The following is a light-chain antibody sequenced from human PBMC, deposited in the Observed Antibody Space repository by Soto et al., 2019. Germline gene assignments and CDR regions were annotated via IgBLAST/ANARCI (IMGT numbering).Light chain of an antibody. V-gene: IGLV2-11*01. Sequence: QSVLTQPRSVSGSPGQSVTVSCTGTSSDVGGYDHVSWYRQFPGEAPKLMIFDVSQRPSGVPDRFSGSKSGNTASLTISGLQTEDEADYYCCSYAGIYTHNVFGTGTKVTVL. CDR2: DVS. CDR3: CSYAGIYTHNV. J-gene: IGLJ1*01. CDR1: SSDVGGYDH.